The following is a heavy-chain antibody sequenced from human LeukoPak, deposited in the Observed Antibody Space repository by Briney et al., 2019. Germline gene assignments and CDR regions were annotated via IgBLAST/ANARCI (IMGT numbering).Heavy chain of an antibody. V-gene: IGHV4-30-4*01. CDR2: IYYSGST. J-gene: IGHJ3*02. Sequence: SETLSLTCTVSGGSISSGDYYWSWIRQPPGKGLEWIGYIYYSGSTYYNPSLKSRVTISVDTSKNQFSLKLSSVTAADTAVNYCAREPMTPRRLRFSFDIWGQGTMVTVSS. D-gene: IGHD5-12*01. CDR3: AREPMTPRRLRFSFDI. CDR1: GGSISSGDYY.